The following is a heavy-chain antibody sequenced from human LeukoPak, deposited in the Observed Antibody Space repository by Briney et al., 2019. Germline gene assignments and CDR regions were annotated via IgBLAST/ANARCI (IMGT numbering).Heavy chain of an antibody. CDR1: GYTFTGYY. CDR3: ARERWEPHDAFDI. CDR2: INPNSGGT. V-gene: IGHV1-2*02. D-gene: IGHD1-26*01. Sequence: ASVKVSCKASGYTFTGYYMRWVRQAPGQGLEWMGWINPNSGGTNYAQKFQGGVTMTRDTSISTAYMELSRLRSDDTAVYYCARERWEPHDAFDIWGQGTMVTVSS. J-gene: IGHJ3*02.